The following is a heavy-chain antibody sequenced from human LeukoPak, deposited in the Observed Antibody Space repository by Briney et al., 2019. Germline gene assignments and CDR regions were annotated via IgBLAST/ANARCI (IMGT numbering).Heavy chain of an antibody. D-gene: IGHD3-3*01. CDR2: INPNRGGT. J-gene: IGHJ6*03. V-gene: IGHV1-2*02. CDR1: GYTFTGYY. Sequence: VASVKVSCQSSGYTFTGYYMHWVRQAPGQGLEWMGWINPNRGGTNYAQKFQGRDTMTRDTSISADKMELTRLRSSETPVYYRARARFPITIFGLVPYYNMDVWGKGATVAVSS. CDR3: ARARFPITIFGLVPYYNMDV.